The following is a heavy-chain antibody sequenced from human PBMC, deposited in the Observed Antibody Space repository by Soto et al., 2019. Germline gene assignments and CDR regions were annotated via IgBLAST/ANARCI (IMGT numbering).Heavy chain of an antibody. CDR2: MNPNSGNT. D-gene: IGHD5-12*01. CDR3: ARQKVDASDY. V-gene: IGHV1-8*01. J-gene: IGHJ4*02. Sequence: QVQLVQSGSEVKKPGASVKVSCKASGYTFTSYDINWVRQATGQGLEWMGWMNPNSGNTGYAQKFHGRGTMTRNSSIRTSYMELSSLSFEYTAVYYFARQKVDASDYWGQGTLVNVSS. CDR1: GYTFTSYD.